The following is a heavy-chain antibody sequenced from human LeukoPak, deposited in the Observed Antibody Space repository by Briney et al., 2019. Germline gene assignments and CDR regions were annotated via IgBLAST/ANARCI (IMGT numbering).Heavy chain of an antibody. CDR3: ARNDDSSGYYPSNFQH. CDR2: IIPIFGTA. V-gene: IGHV1-69*05. Sequence: SVKVSCNASRGTFSSYAISWVRQAPGQGLEWMGRIIPIFGTANYAQKFQGRVTITTDESTSTAYMELSSLRSEDTAVYYCARNDDSSGYYPSNFQHWGQGTLVTVSS. CDR1: RGTFSSYA. J-gene: IGHJ1*01. D-gene: IGHD3-22*01.